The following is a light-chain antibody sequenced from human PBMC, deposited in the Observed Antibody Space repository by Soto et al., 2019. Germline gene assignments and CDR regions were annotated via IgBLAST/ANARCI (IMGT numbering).Light chain of an antibody. V-gene: IGKV3-20*01. CDR3: QQYGCSLL. J-gene: IGKJ4*01. CDR2: GAS. Sequence: EIVLTQPPGTLSLSPGERATLSCRASQSVTSDYLAWYQQRPGQAPSLLIYGASVRAAGIPDRFSGGGSGTDFTLTISRLEPEDFAVYYWQQYGCSLLFRGGTKVQIK. CDR1: QSVTSDY.